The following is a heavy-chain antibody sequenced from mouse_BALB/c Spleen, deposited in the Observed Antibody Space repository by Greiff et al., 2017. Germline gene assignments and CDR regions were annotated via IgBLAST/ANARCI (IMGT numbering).Heavy chain of an antibody. V-gene: IGHV1-63*02. Sequence: QVQLQQSGAELVRPGTSVKISCKASGYTFTNYWLGWVKQRPGHGLEWIGDIYPGGGYTNYNEKFKGKATLTADTSSSTAYMQLSSLTSEDSAVYFCARYYYGSSYRGGTYFDYWGQGTTLTVSS. CDR3: ARYYYGSSYRGGTYFDY. D-gene: IGHD1-1*01. CDR2: IYPGGGYT. J-gene: IGHJ2*01. CDR1: GYTFTNYW.